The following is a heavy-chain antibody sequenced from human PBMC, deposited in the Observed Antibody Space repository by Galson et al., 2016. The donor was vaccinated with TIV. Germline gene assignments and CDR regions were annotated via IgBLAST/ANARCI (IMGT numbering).Heavy chain of an antibody. CDR2: INPNSSDT. CDR1: GYTFIGYY. V-gene: IGHV1-2*02. D-gene: IGHD6-13*01. J-gene: IGHJ5*02. CDR3: ARALVSSRWYDNWFDP. Sequence: SVKVSCKASGYTFIGYYMHWVRQAPGQGLEWVGWINPNSSDTNYAQKFQGRVILTRDTSSSTAYMELTSLRSDDTAVYYCARALVSSRWYDNWFDPWGQGTLVTVSS.